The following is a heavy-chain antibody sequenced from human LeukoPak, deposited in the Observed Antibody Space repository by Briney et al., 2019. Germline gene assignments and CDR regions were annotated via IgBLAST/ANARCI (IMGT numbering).Heavy chain of an antibody. J-gene: IGHJ5*02. CDR3: ATYYYDSSGYLWFDP. V-gene: IGHV4-39*07. D-gene: IGHD3-22*01. CDR1: GGSISSSSYY. CDR2: IYYSGST. Sequence: SETLSLTCTVSGGSISSSSYYWGWIRQPLGKGLEWIGSIYYSGSTYYNPSLKSRVTISVDTSKNQFSLKLSSVTAADTAVYYCATYYYDSSGYLWFDPWGQGTLVTVSS.